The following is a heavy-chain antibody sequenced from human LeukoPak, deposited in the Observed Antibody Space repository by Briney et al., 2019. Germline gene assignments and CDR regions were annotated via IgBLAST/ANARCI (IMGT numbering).Heavy chain of an antibody. CDR3: ARWATFEYFQH. CDR2: IYYSGST. CDR1: GGSISSYY. J-gene: IGHJ1*01. Sequence: SETLSLTCTVSGGSISSYYWSWIRQPPGKGLEWIGYIYYSGSTNYNPSLKSRVTISLDTSKKQFSLKLNSVTAADTAVYYCARWATFEYFQHWGQGTLVTVSS. D-gene: IGHD5-24*01. V-gene: IGHV4-59*08.